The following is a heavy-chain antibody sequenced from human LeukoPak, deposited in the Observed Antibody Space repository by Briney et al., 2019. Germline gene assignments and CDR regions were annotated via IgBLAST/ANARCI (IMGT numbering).Heavy chain of an antibody. V-gene: IGHV1-3*01. CDR2: INAGNGNT. Sequence: GASVKVSCKASGYTFTGYAMHWVRQAPGQRLEWMGWINAGNGNTKYSQKFQGRVTITRDASASTAYMELSSLRSEDTAVYYCARGAYSGPVGFFDYWGQGTLVTVSS. J-gene: IGHJ4*02. CDR1: GYTFTGYA. D-gene: IGHD1-26*01. CDR3: ARGAYSGPVGFFDY.